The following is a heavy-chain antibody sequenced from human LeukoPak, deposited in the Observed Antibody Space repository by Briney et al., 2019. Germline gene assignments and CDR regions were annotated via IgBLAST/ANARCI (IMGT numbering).Heavy chain of an antibody. V-gene: IGHV3-30*18. D-gene: IGHD6-19*01. Sequence: PGGSLRLSCAASGFTFSTYGMHWVRQAPGKGLEWVAVISYDGSNKYYADSVKGRFTISRDNSKNTLYLQMNSLRAEDTAVYYCAKDNSGWPRTFDYWGQGTLVTVSS. CDR3: AKDNSGWPRTFDY. J-gene: IGHJ4*02. CDR2: ISYDGSNK. CDR1: GFTFSTYG.